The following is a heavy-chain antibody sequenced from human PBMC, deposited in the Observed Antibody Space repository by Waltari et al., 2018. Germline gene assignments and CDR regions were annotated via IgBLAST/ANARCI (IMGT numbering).Heavy chain of an antibody. CDR3: ARSTSSTFDS. CDR2: TYYRSKWSY. D-gene: IGHD2-2*01. Sequence: VQLQQSGPGLVKPSQTLSLTCAISGARVPRHSVVWHWIRQSPSRGLEWLGRTYYRSKWSYDYELSVKGRITISPDTSKNQFSLQLNSMTPEDTAVYYCARSTSSTFDSWGQGTLVTVSS. J-gene: IGHJ4*02. CDR1: GARVPRHSVV. V-gene: IGHV6-1*01.